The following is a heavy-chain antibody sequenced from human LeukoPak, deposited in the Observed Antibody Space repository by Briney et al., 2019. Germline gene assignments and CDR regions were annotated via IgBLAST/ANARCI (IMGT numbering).Heavy chain of an antibody. V-gene: IGHV4-39*07. Sequence: SETLSLTCTVSGGSISSSSYYWGWIRQPPGKGLEWIGSIYYSGSTYYNPSLKSRVTISVDTSKNQFSLKLSSVTAAHTAEYYSASGALGSSWQSWGQGTMVTVSS. CDR3: ASGALGSSWQS. CDR1: GGSISSSSYY. CDR2: IYYSGST. D-gene: IGHD6-13*01. J-gene: IGHJ3*01.